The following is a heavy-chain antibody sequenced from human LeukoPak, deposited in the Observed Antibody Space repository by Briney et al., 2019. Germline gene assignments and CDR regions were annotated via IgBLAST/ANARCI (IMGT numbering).Heavy chain of an antibody. D-gene: IGHD2-2*01. CDR2: ISGSGGST. J-gene: IGHJ4*02. V-gene: IGHV3-23*01. CDR1: GFTFSDYY. CDR3: AKAKPGYCSSTSCYVFDY. Sequence: PGGSLRLSCAASGFTFSDYYMSWIRQAPGKGLEWVSAISGSGGSTYYADSVKGRFTISRDNSKNTLYLQMNSLRAEDTAVYYCAKAKPGYCSSTSCYVFDYWGQGTLVTVSS.